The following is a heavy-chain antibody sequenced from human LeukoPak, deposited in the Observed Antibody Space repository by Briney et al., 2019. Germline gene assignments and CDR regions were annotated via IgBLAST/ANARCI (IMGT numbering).Heavy chain of an antibody. CDR1: GGSISSYY. J-gene: IGHJ6*03. D-gene: IGHD6-19*01. V-gene: IGHV4-59*01. Sequence: SETLSLTCTVSGGSISSYYWSWIRQPPGKGLEWIGYIYYSGSTNYNPSLKSRVTISVDTSKNQFSLKLSSVTAADTAVYYCARQYSSGWDYYYYMDVWGKGTTVTISS. CDR2: IYYSGST. CDR3: ARQYSSGWDYYYYMDV.